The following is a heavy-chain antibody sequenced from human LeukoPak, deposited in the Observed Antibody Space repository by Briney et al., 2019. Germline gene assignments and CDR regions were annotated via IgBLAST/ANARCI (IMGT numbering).Heavy chain of an antibody. CDR3: ARNRETSWNSSGDAFDI. Sequence: ASVKVSCKASGYTFTSYDINWVRQATGQGLEWMGWMNPNSGNTGYAQKFQGRVTMTRNTSISTAYMELSSLRSEDTAVYYCARNRETSWNSSGDAFDIWGQGTMVTVSS. J-gene: IGHJ3*02. CDR2: MNPNSGNT. D-gene: IGHD2-2*01. V-gene: IGHV1-8*01. CDR1: GYTFTSYD.